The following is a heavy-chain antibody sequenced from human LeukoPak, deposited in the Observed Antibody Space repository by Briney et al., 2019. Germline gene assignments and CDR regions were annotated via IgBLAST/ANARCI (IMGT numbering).Heavy chain of an antibody. V-gene: IGHV4-39*01. CDR2: IYYSGDT. J-gene: IGHJ4*02. CDR1: AGSISSSSYY. D-gene: IGHD1-14*01. CDR3: ARKKGSRTYFDY. Sequence: SETLSLTCTVSAGSISSSSYYWGWIRQSPGKGLEWIGSIYYSGDTYYNPSLKSRVTISVDTSKNQFSLKLTSVTAADTAVYYCARKKGSRTYFDYWGQGTLVTVSS.